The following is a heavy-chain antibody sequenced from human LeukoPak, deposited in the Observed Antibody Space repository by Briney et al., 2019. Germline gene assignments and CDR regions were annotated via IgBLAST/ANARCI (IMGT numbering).Heavy chain of an antibody. V-gene: IGHV4-34*12. CDR2: IIEKGNA. CDR3: ARVYYPPRWYFDL. CDR1: GGSFSSYS. D-gene: IGHD3-10*01. Sequence: SETLSLTCALYGGSFSSYSWSWTWIRQTPEKGLEWIGEIIEKGNANYNPSLNSRVTIDLDTSKNQFSLKLTTMTAADTAMYYCARVYYPPRWYFDLWGRGTLVTVSS. J-gene: IGHJ2*01.